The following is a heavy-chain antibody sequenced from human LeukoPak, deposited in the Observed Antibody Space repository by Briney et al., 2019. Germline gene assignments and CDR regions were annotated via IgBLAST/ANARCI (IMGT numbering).Heavy chain of an antibody. CDR1: GYTFTGYY. V-gene: IGHV1-2*02. D-gene: IGHD5-12*01. Sequence: ASVKVSCKASGYTFTGYYMHWARQAPGQGLEWMGWINPNSGGTNYAQKFQGRVTMTRDTSISTAYMELSRLRSDDTALYYCVISFPGYTSSPNWFDPWGQGTLVTVSS. J-gene: IGHJ5*02. CDR3: VISFPGYTSSPNWFDP. CDR2: INPNSGGT.